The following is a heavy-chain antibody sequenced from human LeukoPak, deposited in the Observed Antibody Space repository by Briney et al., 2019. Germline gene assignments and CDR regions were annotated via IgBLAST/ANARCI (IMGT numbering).Heavy chain of an antibody. CDR2: ISGGGSIT. CDR1: GFTFSSYA. D-gene: IGHD3-22*01. J-gene: IGHJ4*02. CDR3: ASSGSLYYYDSSGYYPSDY. V-gene: IGHV3-23*01. Sequence: GGSLRLSCAASGFTFSSYAMTWVRQAPGKGLEWVSSISGGGSITYYADSVKGRFTISRDNSKNALYLQMNSLRAEDTAVYYCASSGSLYYYDSSGYYPSDYWGQGTLVTVSS.